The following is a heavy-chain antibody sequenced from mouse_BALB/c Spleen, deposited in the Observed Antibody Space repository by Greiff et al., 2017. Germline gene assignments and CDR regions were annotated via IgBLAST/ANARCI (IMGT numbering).Heavy chain of an antibody. Sequence: EVQRVESGGGLVQPGGSRKLSCAASGFTFSSFGMHWVRQAPEKGLEWVAYISSGSSTIYYADTVKGRFTISRDNPKNTLFLQMTSLRSEDTAMYYCARWGYAGSSYFDVWGAGTTVTVSS. V-gene: IGHV5-17*02. D-gene: IGHD1-1*01. J-gene: IGHJ1*01. CDR3: ARWGYAGSSYFDV. CDR2: ISSGSSTI. CDR1: GFTFSSFG.